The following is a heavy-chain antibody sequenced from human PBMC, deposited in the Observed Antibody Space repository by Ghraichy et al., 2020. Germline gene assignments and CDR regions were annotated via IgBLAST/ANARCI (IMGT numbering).Heavy chain of an antibody. CDR1: GFTFSSYA. CDR3: ANGVMMDYYDSSGYYPFDY. CDR2: ISGSGGST. D-gene: IGHD3-22*01. V-gene: IGHV3-23*01. Sequence: GGSLRLSCAASGFTFSSYAMSWVRQAPGKGLEWVSAISGSGGSTYYADSVKGRFTISRDNSKNTLYLQMNSLRAEDTAVYYCANGVMMDYYDSSGYYPFDYWGQGTLVTVSS. J-gene: IGHJ4*02.